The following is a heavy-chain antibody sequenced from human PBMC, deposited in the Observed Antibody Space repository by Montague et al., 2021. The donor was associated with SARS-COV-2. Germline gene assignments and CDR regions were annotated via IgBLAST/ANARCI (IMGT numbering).Heavy chain of an antibody. CDR3: ARQDAWAYCGDECYRGWFDS. Sequence: SETLSLTCTVSFGSISTYYWRWTRQPPGTGLGWTGLIFFIGSTKYNPFPKRRVSISLDTSKNQFSLKLSSVTAADTAVYYCARQDAWAYCGDECYRGWFDSWGQGTLITVAS. J-gene: IGHJ5*01. V-gene: IGHV4-59*01. D-gene: IGHD2-21*01. CDR2: IFFIGST. CDR1: FGSISTYY.